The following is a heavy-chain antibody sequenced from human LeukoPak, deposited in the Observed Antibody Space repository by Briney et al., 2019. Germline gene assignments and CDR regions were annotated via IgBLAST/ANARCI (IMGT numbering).Heavy chain of an antibody. CDR1: GFTFSTYW. Sequence: GGSLRLSCAASGFTFSTYWMTWVRQAPGKGLEWVANIKQDGSEIYYVDSVKGRFTISRDNAKNSLYLQMNSLRAEDTAVYYCAGGPGFLFNHCGQGTLVTVSS. J-gene: IGHJ4*02. V-gene: IGHV3-7*01. D-gene: IGHD3-9*01. CDR3: AGGPGFLFNH. CDR2: IKQDGSEI.